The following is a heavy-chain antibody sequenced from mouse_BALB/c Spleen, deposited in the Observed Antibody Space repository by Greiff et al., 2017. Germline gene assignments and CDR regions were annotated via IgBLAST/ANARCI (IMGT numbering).Heavy chain of an antibody. CDR1: GYSITSGYY. CDR2: ISYDGSN. D-gene: IGHD2-10*02. J-gene: IGHJ4*01. V-gene: IGHV3-6*02. CDR3: ARYGLDY. Sequence: EVQLVESGPGLVKPSQSLSLTCSVTGYSITSGYYWNWIRQFPGNKLEWMGYISYDGSNNYNPSLKNRISITRDTSKNQFFLKLNSVTTEDTATYYCARYGLDYWGQGTSVTVSS.